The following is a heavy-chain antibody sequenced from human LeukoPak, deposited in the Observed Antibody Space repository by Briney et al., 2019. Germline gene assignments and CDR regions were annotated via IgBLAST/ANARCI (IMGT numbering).Heavy chain of an antibody. J-gene: IGHJ5*02. CDR3: ARGLRGYSYGWDWFDP. CDR2: IYYSGST. V-gene: IGHV4-61*08. D-gene: IGHD5-18*01. Sequence: SETLSLTCTVSGGSISSGGYYWSWIRQHPGKGLEWIGYIYYSGSTNYNPSLKSRVTISVDTSKNQFSLKLSSVTAADTAVYYCARGLRGYSYGWDWFDPWGQGTLVTVSS. CDR1: GGSISSGGYY.